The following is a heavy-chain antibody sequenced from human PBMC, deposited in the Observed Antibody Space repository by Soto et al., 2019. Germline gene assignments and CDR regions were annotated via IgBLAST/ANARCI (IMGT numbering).Heavy chain of an antibody. CDR1: GFTFSSYA. V-gene: IGHV3-53*01. CDR3: ARGSGGSYSLYYYYGMDV. D-gene: IGHD2-15*01. J-gene: IGHJ6*02. CDR2: IYSGGST. Sequence: HPGGSLRLSCAASGFTFSSYAMSWVRQAPGKGLEWVSVIYSGGSTYYADSVKGRFTISRDNSKNTLYLQMNSLRAEDTAVYYCARGSGGSYSLYYYYGMDVWGQGTTVTVSS.